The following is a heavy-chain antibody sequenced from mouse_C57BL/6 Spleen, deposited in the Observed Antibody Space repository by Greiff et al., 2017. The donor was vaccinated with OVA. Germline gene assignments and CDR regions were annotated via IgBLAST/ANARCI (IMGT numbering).Heavy chain of an antibody. J-gene: IGHJ4*01. CDR1: GFTFSSYG. Sequence: EVKLMESGGDLVKPGGSLKLSCAASGFTFSSYGMSWVRQTPDKRLEWVATISSGGSYTYYPDSVKGRCTISRDKAKNTLYLQMSSLKSEDTAMYYCARRNSNSAMDYWGQGTSVTVSS. D-gene: IGHD2-5*01. CDR3: ARRNSNSAMDY. CDR2: ISSGGSYT. V-gene: IGHV5-6*02.